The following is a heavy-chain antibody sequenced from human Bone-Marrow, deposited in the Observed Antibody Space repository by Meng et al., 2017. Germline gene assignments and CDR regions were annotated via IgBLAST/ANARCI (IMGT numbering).Heavy chain of an antibody. D-gene: IGHD2-8*01. CDR1: GVTFSGSD. V-gene: IGHV3-73*02. Sequence: EVHVVGSGVGWSQPWGSLILSCAVSGVTFSGSDIHWVRQASGKGLEWVGRVSTKVNSFATAYPASLKGRFTISRDDSKNTAYLQMNSLITDDTALYYCTIYHNGHIWGQGTMVTVSS. CDR3: TIYHNGHI. J-gene: IGHJ3*02. CDR2: VSTKVNSFAT.